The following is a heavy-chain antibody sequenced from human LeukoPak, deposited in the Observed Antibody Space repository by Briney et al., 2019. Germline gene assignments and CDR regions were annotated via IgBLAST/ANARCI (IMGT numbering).Heavy chain of an antibody. CDR3: AKEVVPAASPGVNY. CDR2: IKQDGSEK. J-gene: IGHJ4*02. V-gene: IGHV3-7*04. CDR1: GFTFSSYW. D-gene: IGHD2-2*01. Sequence: GGSLRLSCAASGFTFSSYWMSWVRQAPGKGLEWVANIKQDGSEKYYVDSVKGRFTISRDNAKNSLYLQMNSLRAEDTAVYYCAKEVVPAASPGVNYWGQGTLVTVSS.